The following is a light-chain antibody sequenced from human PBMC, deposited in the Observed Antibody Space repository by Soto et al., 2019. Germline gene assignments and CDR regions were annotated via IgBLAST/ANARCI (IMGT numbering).Light chain of an antibody. J-gene: IGKJ1*01. V-gene: IGKV1-5*03. Sequence: DIQMTQSPSTLSASVGDRVTITCRASHSISSWLAWYQQKPGKAPKLLIYQAASVESGVPTKFCGSVSGTEFTLTISSLQPDEFATSYCQQYNSYPWTVGQGTKVEIK. CDR3: QQYNSYPWT. CDR1: HSISSW. CDR2: QAA.